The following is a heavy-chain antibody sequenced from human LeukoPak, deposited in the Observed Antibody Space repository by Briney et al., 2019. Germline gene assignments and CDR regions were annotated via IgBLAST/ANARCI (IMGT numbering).Heavy chain of an antibody. CDR1: GGSITSGDYY. Sequence: SQTLSLTCTVSGGSITSGDYYWSWIRQPPGKGLEWIGYIYYSGTTYYIPSLKSRVTISVDTSKNQFSLKLSSVTAADTAVYYCARGGVSLGMDVWGQGTTVTVSS. CDR2: IYYSGTT. J-gene: IGHJ6*02. D-gene: IGHD5-12*01. CDR3: ARGGVSLGMDV. V-gene: IGHV4-30-4*01.